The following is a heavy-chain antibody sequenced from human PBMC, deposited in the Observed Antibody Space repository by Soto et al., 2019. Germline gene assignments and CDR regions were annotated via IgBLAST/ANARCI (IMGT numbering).Heavy chain of an antibody. V-gene: IGHV4-59*01. Sequence: QVQLQESGPGLVKPSETLSLTCTVSGGSISTYYWNWMRQPPGKGLEWIGHISNSGSPNYNPSLNSRVTISVDTFKNRFSLKLISVTAADSAVYYCARGVYCSSTSCYIRGAHNKLRFDPWGQGTLVTVSS. CDR2: ISNSGSP. D-gene: IGHD2-2*02. CDR3: ARGVYCSSTSCYIRGAHNKLRFDP. CDR1: GGSISTYY. J-gene: IGHJ5*02.